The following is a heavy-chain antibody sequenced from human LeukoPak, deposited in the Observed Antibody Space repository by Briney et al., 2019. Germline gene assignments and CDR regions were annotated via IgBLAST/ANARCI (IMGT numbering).Heavy chain of an antibody. CDR3: ASTDTYYYDSSWSSRAEYFQH. V-gene: IGHV1-3*01. J-gene: IGHJ1*01. CDR2: INAGNGNT. CDR1: GYTFTSYA. D-gene: IGHD3-22*01. Sequence: GASVKVSCKASGYTFTSYAMHWVRQAPGQRLEWMGWINAGNGNTKYSQKFQGRVTIIRDTSASTAYMELSSLRSEDTAVYYCASTDTYYYDSSWSSRAEYFQHWGQGTLVTVSS.